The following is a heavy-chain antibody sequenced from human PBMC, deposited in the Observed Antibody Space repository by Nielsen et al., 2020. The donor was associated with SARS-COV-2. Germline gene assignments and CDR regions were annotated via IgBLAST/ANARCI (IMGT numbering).Heavy chain of an antibody. J-gene: IGHJ6*02. CDR3: ATYRPGGENYYYGMDV. CDR1: GGSISSYY. Sequence: SETLSLTCTVSGGSISSYYWSWIRQPPGKGLEWIGYIYYSGSTNYNSSLKGRVTISVDTSKNQFSLKLSSVTAADTAVYYCATYRPGGENYYYGMDVWGQGTTVTVSS. D-gene: IGHD1-14*01. V-gene: IGHV4-59*01. CDR2: IYYSGST.